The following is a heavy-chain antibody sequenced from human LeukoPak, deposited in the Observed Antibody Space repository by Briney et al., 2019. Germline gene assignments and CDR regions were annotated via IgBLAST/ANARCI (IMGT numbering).Heavy chain of an antibody. CDR2: IYHSGCT. Sequence: PSETLSLTCTVSSGSISTSNYYWGWIRQPPGKGLEWIGSIYHSGCTYYNPSLKSRVTISVDTSKNQFSLKLSSVTAADTAVYYCARGNSGWSRLYWGQGTLVTVSS. CDR1: SGSISTSNYY. D-gene: IGHD6-19*01. J-gene: IGHJ4*02. V-gene: IGHV4-39*07. CDR3: ARGNSGWSRLY.